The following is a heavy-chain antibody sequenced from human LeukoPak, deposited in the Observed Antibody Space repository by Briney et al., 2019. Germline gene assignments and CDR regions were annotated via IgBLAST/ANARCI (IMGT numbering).Heavy chain of an antibody. J-gene: IGHJ4*02. CDR2: ISGSGGST. CDR1: GFTFSSYA. Sequence: GGSLRLSCAASGFTFSSYAMSWVRQAPGKGLEWVSAISGSGGSTYYADSVKGRFTISRDNSKNTLYLQMNSLRAGDTAVYYCARTQGGTGGYFDYWGQGTLVTVSS. CDR3: ARTQGGTGGYFDY. V-gene: IGHV3-23*01. D-gene: IGHD3-10*01.